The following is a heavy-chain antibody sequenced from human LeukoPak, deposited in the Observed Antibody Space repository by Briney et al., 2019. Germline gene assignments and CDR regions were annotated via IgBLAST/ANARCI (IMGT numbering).Heavy chain of an antibody. D-gene: IGHD3-9*01. CDR2: IYTSGST. J-gene: IGHJ4*02. CDR1: GGSISSGSYY. V-gene: IGHV4-61*02. Sequence: PSQTLSLTCTVSGGSISSGSYYWSWIRQPAGKGLEWIGRIYTSGSTNYNPSLKSRVTISVDTSKNQFSLKLSSVTAADTAVYYCARSRDRDILTGSPGGVDYWGQGTLVTVSS. CDR3: ARSRDRDILTGSPGGVDY.